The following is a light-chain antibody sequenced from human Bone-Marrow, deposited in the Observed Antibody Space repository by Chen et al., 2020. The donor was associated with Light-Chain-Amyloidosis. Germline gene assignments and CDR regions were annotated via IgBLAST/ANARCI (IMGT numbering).Light chain of an antibody. CDR1: SRNRGGYNL. Sequence: QPALTQPAYESESPGQSITIYCTGTSRNRGGYNLFSLYQRHPGIAPKLMIFDVSSRPSGVSDLFSGSKSGNTASLAISGLQAEDEATYYCSSFTSSRTEVFGTGTRLTVL. CDR3: SSFTSSRTEV. J-gene: IGLJ2*01. CDR2: DVS. V-gene: IGLV2-14*03.